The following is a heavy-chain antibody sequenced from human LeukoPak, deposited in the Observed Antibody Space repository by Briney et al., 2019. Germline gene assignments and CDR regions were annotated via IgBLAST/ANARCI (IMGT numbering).Heavy chain of an antibody. D-gene: IGHD3-9*01. CDR3: AREYDILTGYPTSLYYYYYYGMDV. Sequence: GGSLRLSCAASGFTFSSYAMSWVRQAPGKGLEWVSAISGSGGSTYYADSVKGRFTISRDNSKNTLYLQMNSLRAEDTAVYYCAREYDILTGYPTSLYYYYYYGMDVWGQGTTVTVSS. J-gene: IGHJ6*02. CDR2: ISGSGGST. CDR1: GFTFSSYA. V-gene: IGHV3-23*01.